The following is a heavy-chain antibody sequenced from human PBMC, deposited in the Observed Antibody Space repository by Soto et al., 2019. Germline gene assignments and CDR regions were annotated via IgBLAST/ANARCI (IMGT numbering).Heavy chain of an antibody. V-gene: IGHV4-59*08. CDR2: IYYSGST. J-gene: IGHJ6*03. CDR1: GGSISSYY. CDR3: AGRTPIVVDYYYYYYMDV. D-gene: IGHD2-15*01. Sequence: ETLSLTCTVSGGSISSYYWSWIRQPPGKGLEWIGYIYYSGSTNYNPSLKSRVTISVDTSKNQFSLKLSSVTAADTAVYYCAGRTPIVVDYYYYYYMDVWGKGTTVTVS.